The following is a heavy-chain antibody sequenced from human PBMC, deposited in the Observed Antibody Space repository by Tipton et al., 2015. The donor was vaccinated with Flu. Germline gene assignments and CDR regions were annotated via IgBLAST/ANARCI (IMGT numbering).Heavy chain of an antibody. CDR2: IWHDGSNK. V-gene: IGHV3-30*02. CDR3: GKVGSDNDCPH. D-gene: IGHD5-12*01. J-gene: IGHJ4*02. CDR1: GFTFSSFG. Sequence: SLRLSCAASGFTFSSFGMHWVRQAPGKGLEWVAFIWHDGSNKYYVDSVQGRFTISRDNSKNTMWLQMNSLRTDDTAVYYCGKVGSDNDCPHWGQGTLVTVS.